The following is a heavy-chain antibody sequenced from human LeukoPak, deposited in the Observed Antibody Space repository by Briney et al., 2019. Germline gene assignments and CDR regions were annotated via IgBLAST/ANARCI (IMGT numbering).Heavy chain of an antibody. D-gene: IGHD3-10*01. CDR3: ARAPLANSGSYYN. Sequence: PGGSLRLSCSASGFTFSSYGMHWVRQAPGKGLEWVAVIWYDGSNKYYADSVKGRFTISRDNSKNTLYLQMNSLRAEDTAVYYCARAPLANSGSYYNWGQGTLVTVSS. CDR2: IWYDGSNK. V-gene: IGHV3-33*01. J-gene: IGHJ4*02. CDR1: GFTFSSYG.